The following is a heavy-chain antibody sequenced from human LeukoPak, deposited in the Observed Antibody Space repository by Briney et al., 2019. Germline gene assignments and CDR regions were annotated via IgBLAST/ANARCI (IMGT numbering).Heavy chain of an antibody. CDR1: GFSLSSFT. CDR3: ARDHAGYYGMDV. Sequence: GGSLRLSCAASGFSLSSFTMSWVRQAPGKGLEWVALVSNDGENKYYADPVKGRFTISRDNSKNTLYLQMNSLRAEDTAVYYCARDHAGYYGMDVWGQGTTVTVSS. V-gene: IGHV3-30*04. J-gene: IGHJ6*02. CDR2: VSNDGENK.